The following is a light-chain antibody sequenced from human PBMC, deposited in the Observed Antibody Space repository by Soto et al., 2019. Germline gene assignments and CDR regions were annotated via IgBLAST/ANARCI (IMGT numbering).Light chain of an antibody. CDR1: QNISKY. J-gene: IGKJ1*01. CDR3: QQSYSFFRT. CDR2: AS. Sequence: DIQMTQSPSSLSASEGDRVSITCRASQNISKYLNWYQQKAGKAPNLLIASTLQTGVPSRFSGSGSGTDFTLTISSLQPEDFATYYCQQSYSFFRTFGQGTKVEIK. V-gene: IGKV1-39*01.